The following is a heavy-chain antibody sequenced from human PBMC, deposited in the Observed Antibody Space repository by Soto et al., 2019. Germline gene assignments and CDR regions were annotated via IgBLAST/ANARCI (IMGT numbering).Heavy chain of an antibody. D-gene: IGHD3-10*01. CDR3: AKSVRGVSYFDY. CDR1: GFTFDDYA. V-gene: IGHV3-9*01. J-gene: IGHJ4*02. Sequence: HPGGSLRLSCAASGFTFDDYAMHWVRQAPGKGLEWVSGISWNSGSIGYADSVKGRFTISRDNAKNSLYLQMNSLRAEDTALYYCAKSVRGVSYFDYWGQGTLVTVSS. CDR2: ISWNSGSI.